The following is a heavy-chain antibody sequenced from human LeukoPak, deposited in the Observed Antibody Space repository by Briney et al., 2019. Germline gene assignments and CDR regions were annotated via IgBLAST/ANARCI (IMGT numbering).Heavy chain of an antibody. CDR2: IYTSGNT. CDR3: ASLSIGPSPYFYYYMDV. CDR1: GASIDSYY. V-gene: IGHV4-4*09. D-gene: IGHD2-21*01. Sequence: PSETLSLTCSVSGASIDSYYWGWIRQPPGKGLEWIGYIYTSGNTIYNPSLKSPVTISVDTSKNQFSLKMRSVTAADTAVYYCASLSIGPSPYFYYYMDVWGKGTSVTVSS. J-gene: IGHJ6*03.